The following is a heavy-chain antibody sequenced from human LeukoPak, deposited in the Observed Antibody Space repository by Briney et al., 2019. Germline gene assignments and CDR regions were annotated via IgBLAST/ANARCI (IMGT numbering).Heavy chain of an antibody. CDR3: ARYVVASACFDS. D-gene: IGHD2-21*01. J-gene: IGHJ4*02. CDR1: GFTLSGYW. Sequence: PGGSLRLSCAASGFTLSGYWMHWVRQAPGEGLVWVSSMNSDGTVTTYADSVRGRFTISRDNAKNTLYLQMSSLRAEDTAVYYCARYVVASACFDSWGQGTPVTVSS. V-gene: IGHV3-74*01. CDR2: MNSDGTVT.